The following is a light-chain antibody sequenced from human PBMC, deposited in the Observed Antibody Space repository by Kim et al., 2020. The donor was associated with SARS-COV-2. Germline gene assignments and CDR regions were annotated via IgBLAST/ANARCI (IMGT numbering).Light chain of an antibody. CDR2: LAS. CDR3: QHYSRFPYT. J-gene: IGKJ2*01. V-gene: IGKV1-5*03. CDR1: QTISTW. Sequence: RRQAPSTLSASVGDRVTITCRASQTISTWLAWYQQKPGKAPNLLIYLASTLESGVPSRFIGSGSGTEFTLTIDSLQPDDFATYYCQHYSRFPYTFGQGTKLEI.